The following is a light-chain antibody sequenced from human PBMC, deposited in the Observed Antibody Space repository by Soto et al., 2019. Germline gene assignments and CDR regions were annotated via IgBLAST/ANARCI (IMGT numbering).Light chain of an antibody. J-gene: IGKJ4*01. CDR2: AAS. V-gene: IGKV1-39*01. CDR3: XQSYSTPLT. CDR1: QSISSY. Sequence: DIQMTQSPSSLSASVGDRVTITCRASQSISSYLNWYQQKPGKAPKLLIYAASSLQSGVPSRFSGSGSGTDFTLTISSLXXXXXXXXXCXQSYSTPLTFGGGTKV.